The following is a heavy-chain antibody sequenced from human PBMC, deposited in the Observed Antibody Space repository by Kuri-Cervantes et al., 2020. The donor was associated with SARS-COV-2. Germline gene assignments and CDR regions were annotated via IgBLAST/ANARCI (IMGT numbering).Heavy chain of an antibody. CDR3: AKDGEDIVVVPAAPLDY. CDR2: ISYDGSNK. CDR1: GFTFSSFA. V-gene: IGHV3-30*18. Sequence: GESLKISCAASGFTFSSFAMHWVRQAPGKGLEWVALISYDGSNKYYADSVKGRFTISRDDSKNTLYLQMNSLRAEDTAVYYCAKDGEDIVVVPAAPLDYWGQGTLVTVSS. D-gene: IGHD2-2*01. J-gene: IGHJ4*02.